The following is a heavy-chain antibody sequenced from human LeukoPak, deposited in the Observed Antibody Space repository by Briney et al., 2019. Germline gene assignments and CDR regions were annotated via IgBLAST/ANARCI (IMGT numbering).Heavy chain of an antibody. V-gene: IGHV4-4*07. CDR1: GGSISSYY. J-gene: IGHJ4*02. CDR2: IYTSGST. Sequence: TPSETLSLTCTVSGGSISSYYWSWIRQPAGKGLEWIGRIYTSGSTNYNPSLKSRVTMSVDTSKNQFSLKLSSVTAADTAVYYCARGRQQLPLGGFDYWGQGTLVTVSS. D-gene: IGHD6-13*01. CDR3: ARGRQQLPLGGFDY.